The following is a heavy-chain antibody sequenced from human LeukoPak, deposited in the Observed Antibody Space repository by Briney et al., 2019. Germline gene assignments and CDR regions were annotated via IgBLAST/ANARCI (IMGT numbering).Heavy chain of an antibody. CDR2: VSFDGSDY. CDR3: AKPTGDTGWYGLFEY. V-gene: IGHV3-30*18. CDR1: GFTFSGYA. J-gene: IGHJ4*02. Sequence: GGSLRLSCAASGFTFSGYAMNWVCQAPGKGLEGVAVVSFDGSDYYYADSVKGRFTISRDNSKNTLYLQMNSLRAEDTAVYYCAKPTGDTGWYGLFEYWGQGTLVTVSS. D-gene: IGHD6-19*01.